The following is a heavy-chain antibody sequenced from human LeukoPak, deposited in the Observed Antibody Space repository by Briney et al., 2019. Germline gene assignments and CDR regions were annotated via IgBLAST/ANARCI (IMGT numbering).Heavy chain of an antibody. J-gene: IGHJ4*02. CDR3: ARFGYDFWSGYDPLFDY. CDR2: IYYSGST. Sequence: SQTLSLTCTVSGGSIRSGGYSWSWIRQHPGKGLEWIGYIYYSGSTYYNPSLKSRVTISVDTSKNQFSLKLSSVTAADTAVYYCARFGYDFWSGYDPLFDYWGQGTLVTVSS. CDR1: GGSIRSGGYS. V-gene: IGHV4-31*03. D-gene: IGHD3-3*01.